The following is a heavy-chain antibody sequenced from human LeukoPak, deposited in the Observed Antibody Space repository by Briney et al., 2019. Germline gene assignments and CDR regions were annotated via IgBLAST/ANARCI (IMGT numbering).Heavy chain of an antibody. CDR2: IKQDGSEK. CDR3: AAGSGWHLDY. Sequence: SGGSLRLSCAASGFTFSSYWMNWVRQAPGKGLEWVANIKQDGSEKNYVDSVKGRFTISRDNAKNSLYLQMSSLRAEDTAVYYCAAGSGWHLDYWGQGTLVTVSS. J-gene: IGHJ4*02. CDR1: GFTFSSYW. V-gene: IGHV3-7*01. D-gene: IGHD6-19*01.